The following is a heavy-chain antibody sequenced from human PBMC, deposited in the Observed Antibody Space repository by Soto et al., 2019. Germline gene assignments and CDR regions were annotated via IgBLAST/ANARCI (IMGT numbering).Heavy chain of an antibody. V-gene: IGHV1-8*01. CDR3: ATVSAWQFYFFMDV. CDR2: MNPNSGDT. CDR1: GYTFTNYD. J-gene: IGHJ6*03. D-gene: IGHD6-19*01. Sequence: QVQLVQSGAEVKKPGASVKVSCKASGYTFTNYDINWVRQATGQGLEWMGWMNPNSGDTGYAQNFQGRVTMTRNTSISTAYMELSSLRSEDTAVSYCATVSAWQFYFFMDVWGKGTTVTVSS.